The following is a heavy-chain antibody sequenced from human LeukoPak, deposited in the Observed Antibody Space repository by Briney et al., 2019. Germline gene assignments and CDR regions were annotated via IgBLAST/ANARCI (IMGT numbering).Heavy chain of an antibody. CDR2: ISSSSSYI. CDR3: ARGENNYGYYYFDY. V-gene: IGHV3-21*01. Sequence: GGSLRLSCAASGFTFSTYSMNWVRQAPGKGLEWVSSISSSSSYIYYADSVKGRFNISRDNAKNSLYLQMNSLRAEDTAVYYCARGENNYGYYYFDYWGQGTLVTVSS. CDR1: GFTFSTYS. D-gene: IGHD5-18*01. J-gene: IGHJ4*02.